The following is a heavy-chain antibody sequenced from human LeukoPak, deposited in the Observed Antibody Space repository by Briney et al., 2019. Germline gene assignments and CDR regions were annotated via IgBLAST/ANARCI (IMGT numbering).Heavy chain of an antibody. CDR2: IYYSGST. CDR1: GGSISSYY. CDR3: ATEWPRGYYMDV. J-gene: IGHJ6*03. V-gene: IGHV4-59*01. Sequence: SETLSLTCTVSGGSISSYYWSWIRQPPGKGLGWIGYIYYSGSTNYNPSLKSRVTISVDTSKNQFSLKLSSVTAEDTAVYYCATEWPRGYYMDVWGKGTTVTVSS. D-gene: IGHD5-12*01.